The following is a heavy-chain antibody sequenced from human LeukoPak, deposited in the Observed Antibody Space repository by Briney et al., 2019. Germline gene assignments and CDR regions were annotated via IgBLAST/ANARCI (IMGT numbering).Heavy chain of an antibody. V-gene: IGHV3-7*01. D-gene: IGHD6-19*01. Sequence: GGSLRVSCAASGFTFSTNWMSWFRQAPGKGLEWVAHIKPDGSETYYVDSVNGRFTISRDNAKNSLYLQMNSLRAEDTAVYYCATAVSVAGDSWGQGTLVTVSS. CDR1: GFTFSTNW. CDR3: ATAVSVAGDS. J-gene: IGHJ5*01. CDR2: IKPDGSET.